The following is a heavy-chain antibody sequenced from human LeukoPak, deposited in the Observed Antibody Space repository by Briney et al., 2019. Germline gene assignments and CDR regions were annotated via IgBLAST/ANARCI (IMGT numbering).Heavy chain of an antibody. CDR3: AKALHPSWRYYYGMDV. CDR2: ISYDGSNK. Sequence: GRSLRLSCAASGFTFSSYGMHWVRQAPGKGLEWVAVISYDGSNKYYADSVKGRFTISRDNSKNTLYLQMNSLRAEDTAAYYCAKALHPSWRYYYGMDVWGKGTTVTVSS. V-gene: IGHV3-30*18. D-gene: IGHD6-6*01. J-gene: IGHJ6*04. CDR1: GFTFSSYG.